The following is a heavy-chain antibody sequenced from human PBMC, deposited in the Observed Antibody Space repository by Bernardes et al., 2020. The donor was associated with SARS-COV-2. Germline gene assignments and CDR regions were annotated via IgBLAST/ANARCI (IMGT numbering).Heavy chain of an antibody. CDR1: GDSVSSNSVA. D-gene: IGHD6-19*01. V-gene: IGHV6-1*01. CDR3: ARDHGWYLDY. J-gene: IGHJ4*02. Sequence: SQTLSLTCGISGDSVSSNSVAWNWIRQSPSRGLEWLGRTYCRWSKWSTEYAVSVKSRIAITADTSKNHFSLQLTSVTPEDTAVYYCARDHGWYLDYWGQGTLVTVSS. CDR2: TYCRWSKWST.